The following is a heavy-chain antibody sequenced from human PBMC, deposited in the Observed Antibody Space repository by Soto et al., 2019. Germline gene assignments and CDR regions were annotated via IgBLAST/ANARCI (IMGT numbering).Heavy chain of an antibody. D-gene: IGHD6-6*01. J-gene: IGHJ5*02. CDR2: IYYSGST. CDR1: GGSISSYY. Sequence: SEPLSITCTISGGSISSYYWSWIRQPPGKGLEWIGYIYYSGSTNYNPSLKSRVTISVDTSKNQFSLKVSSVTATDTAVYYCARSIAARRYWFDPWGQGTLVTVSS. V-gene: IGHV4-59*01. CDR3: ARSIAARRYWFDP.